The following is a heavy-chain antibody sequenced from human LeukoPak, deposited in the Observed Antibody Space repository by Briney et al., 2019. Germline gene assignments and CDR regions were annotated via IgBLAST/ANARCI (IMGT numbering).Heavy chain of an antibody. Sequence: KGGESLKISCKGSGYSFTSYWIGWVRQMPGKGLEWMGIIYPGDSDTRYGRSFQGQVTISVDESITTAYLQWSSLKASDTAMYYCARSSSYSPYYFDSWGQGTLVTVSS. CDR1: GYSFTSYW. V-gene: IGHV5-51*01. D-gene: IGHD3-22*01. CDR3: ARSSSYSPYYFDS. CDR2: IYPGDSDT. J-gene: IGHJ4*02.